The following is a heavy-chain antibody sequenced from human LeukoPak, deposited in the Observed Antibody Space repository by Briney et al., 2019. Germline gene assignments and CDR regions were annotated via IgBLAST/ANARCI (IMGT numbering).Heavy chain of an antibody. V-gene: IGHV3-7*01. D-gene: IGHD3-10*01. CDR1: GFTFSSYW. J-gene: IGHJ4*02. CDR2: IKQDGSEK. CDR3: ARSSITIDPREDFDY. Sequence: PGGSLRLSCAASGFTFSSYWMSWVRQAPGKGLEXXXXIKQDGSEKYYVDSVKGRFTISRDNAKNSLYLQMNSLRAEDTAVYYCARSSITIDPREDFDYWGQGTLVTVSS.